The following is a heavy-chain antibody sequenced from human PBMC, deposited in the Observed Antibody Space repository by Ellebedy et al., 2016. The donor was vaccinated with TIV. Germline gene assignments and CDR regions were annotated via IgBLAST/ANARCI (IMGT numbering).Heavy chain of an antibody. D-gene: IGHD3-9*01. CDR3: ARGGYRFDDWYFDL. CDR2: IYYSGST. J-gene: IGHJ2*01. V-gene: IGHV4-61*01. CDR1: GGSISSSSYY. Sequence: MPSETLSLTCTVSGGSISSSSYYWSWIRQPPGKGLEWIGYIYYSGSTNYNPSLKSRVTISVDTSKNQFSLKLSSVTAADTAVYYCARGGYRFDDWYFDLWGRGTLVTISS.